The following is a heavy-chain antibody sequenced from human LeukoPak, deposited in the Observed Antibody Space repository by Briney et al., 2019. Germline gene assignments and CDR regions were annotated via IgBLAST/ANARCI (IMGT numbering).Heavy chain of an antibody. Sequence: PSETLSLTCTVSGGSVSGYYRSWIRQHPGKGLEWIGYIYYSGSTYYNPSLKSRVTISVDTSKNQFSLKLSSVTAADTAVYYCARAGFYCGGDCFTYYFDYWGQGTLVTVSS. J-gene: IGHJ4*02. CDR2: IYYSGST. CDR3: ARAGFYCGGDCFTYYFDY. D-gene: IGHD2-21*02. CDR1: GGSVSGYY. V-gene: IGHV4-59*06.